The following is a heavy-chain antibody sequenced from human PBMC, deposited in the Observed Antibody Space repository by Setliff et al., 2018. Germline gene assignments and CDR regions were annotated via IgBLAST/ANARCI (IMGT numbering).Heavy chain of an antibody. CDR2: INPSGGLT. D-gene: IGHD3-3*01. CDR3: ARDRYYNSWSGTSITAPHDAFDI. J-gene: IGHJ3*02. V-gene: IGHV1-46*03. CDR1: GYTLTNYY. Sequence: ASVKVSCKASGYTLTNYYMHWVRQAPGQGLEWMGIINPSGGLTRYAQKFQGRVTTTRDTSTSTVYMEVSSLRSEDAAVYYCARDRYYNSWSGTSITAPHDAFDIWGQGTMVTVS.